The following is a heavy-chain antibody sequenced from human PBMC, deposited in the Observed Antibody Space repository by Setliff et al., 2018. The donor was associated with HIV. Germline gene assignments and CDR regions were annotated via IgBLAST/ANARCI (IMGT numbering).Heavy chain of an antibody. J-gene: IGHJ4*02. D-gene: IGHD3-22*01. CDR1: GYSLSSDYY. Sequence: SETLSLTCAVSGYSLSSDYYWSWIRQPAGKGLEWIGRFYTSGSTNYNPSLKSRVTMSVDTSKNQFSLKLSSVTAADTAVYYCARDRLTYYFDYWGQGTLVTVSS. CDR2: FYTSGST. CDR3: ARDRLTYYFDY. V-gene: IGHV4-4*07.